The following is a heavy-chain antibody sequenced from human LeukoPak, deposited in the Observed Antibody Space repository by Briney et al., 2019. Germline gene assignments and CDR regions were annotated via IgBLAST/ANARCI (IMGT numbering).Heavy chain of an antibody. CDR3: ATGGGFPTSSCTN. Sequence: ASVKVSCKASGYTFTGYYIHWVRQAPGPGLEWMGWINPNSGGTNYAKKFQGRVTMTRDTSISTAYMELSRLRSDDTAVYYCATGGGFPTSSCTNWGQGTLVTVSS. CDR2: INPNSGGT. CDR1: GYTFTGYY. J-gene: IGHJ4*02. V-gene: IGHV1-2*02. D-gene: IGHD6-13*01.